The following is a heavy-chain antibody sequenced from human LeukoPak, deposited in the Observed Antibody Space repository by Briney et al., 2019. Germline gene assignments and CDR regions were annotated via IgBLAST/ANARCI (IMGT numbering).Heavy chain of an antibody. Sequence: SETLSLTCTVSGGSISSYYWSWIRQPPGKGLEWIGYIYYSGSTNYNPSLKSRVTISVDTSKNQFSLKLSSVTAADAAVYYCARSFDSSGWYYYGMDVWGQGTTVTVSS. J-gene: IGHJ6*02. CDR1: GGSISSYY. D-gene: IGHD6-19*01. CDR3: ARSFDSSGWYYYGMDV. CDR2: IYYSGST. V-gene: IGHV4-59*01.